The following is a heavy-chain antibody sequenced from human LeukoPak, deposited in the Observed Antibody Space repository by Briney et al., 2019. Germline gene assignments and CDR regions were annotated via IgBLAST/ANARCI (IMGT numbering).Heavy chain of an antibody. D-gene: IGHD3-9*01. CDR2: IYTSGST. J-gene: IGHJ5*02. V-gene: IGHV4-4*07. Sequence: PSETLSLTCTVSGGSISSYYWSWIRQPAGKGLEWIGRIYTSGSTNYNPSLKSRVTMSVDTSKNQFSLKLSSVTAADPAVYYFAREVYDILPGYYRVMESWFDPGAREPWSPSPQ. CDR3: AREVYDILPGYYRVMESWFDP. CDR1: GGSISSYY.